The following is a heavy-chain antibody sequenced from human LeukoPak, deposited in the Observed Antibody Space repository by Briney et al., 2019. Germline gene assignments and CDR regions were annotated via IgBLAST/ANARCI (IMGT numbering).Heavy chain of an antibody. CDR1: GGSISSYF. V-gene: IGHV4-59*01. J-gene: IGHJ5*02. Sequence: PSETLSLTCTVSGGSISSYFWSWIRQPPGKGLEWIGYIYYSGSTNYNPSLKSRVTISVDTSKNQFSLKLSSVTAADTAVYYCARGPLTVTTYNWFDPWGQGTLVTDSS. CDR2: IYYSGST. D-gene: IGHD4-17*01. CDR3: ARGPLTVTTYNWFDP.